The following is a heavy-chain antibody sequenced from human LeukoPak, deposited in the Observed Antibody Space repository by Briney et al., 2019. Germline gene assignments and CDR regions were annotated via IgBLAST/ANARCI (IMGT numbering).Heavy chain of an antibody. CDR2: IYSGGGT. CDR3: ARDRRAVTTLGWPFPYYGMDV. J-gene: IGHJ6*02. CDR1: GFTVSSNY. D-gene: IGHD4-17*01. V-gene: IGHV3-66*01. Sequence: GGSLRLSCAASGFTVSSNYMSWVRQARGKGLEGVSVIYSGGGTYYADSGKGRFTISRDNSKNTLYLQMNSLRAEDTAVYYCARDRRAVTTLGWPFPYYGMDVWGQGTTVTVSS.